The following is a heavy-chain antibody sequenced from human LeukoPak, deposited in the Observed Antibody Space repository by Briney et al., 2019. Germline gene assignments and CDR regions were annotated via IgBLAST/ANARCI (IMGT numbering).Heavy chain of an antibody. D-gene: IGHD4-17*01. J-gene: IGHJ2*01. CDR2: INHSGST. V-gene: IGHV4-34*01. CDR3: ARGPRYGDYGRYFDL. Sequence: SETQSLTCAVYGGSFSGYYWSWIRQPPGKGLEWTGEINHSGSTNYNPSLKSRVTISVDTSKNQFSLKLSSVTAADTAVYYCARGPRYGDYGRYFDLWGRGTLVTVSS. CDR1: GGSFSGYY.